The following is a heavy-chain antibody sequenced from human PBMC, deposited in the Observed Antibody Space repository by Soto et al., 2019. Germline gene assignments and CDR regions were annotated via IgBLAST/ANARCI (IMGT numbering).Heavy chain of an antibody. CDR3: ARDGGHYDVDY. Sequence: LVESGGGVAQPGRSLRLSCATSGFSFSPSGMHWVRQAPGKGLEWVAIIWNDGSTTYYADSVKGRFTISSDNSKNTLYLQMNSLRDEDTAVYYCARDGGHYDVDYWGQGTLVTVSS. J-gene: IGHJ4*02. CDR2: IWNDGSTT. D-gene: IGHD4-17*01. V-gene: IGHV3-33*01. CDR1: GFSFSPSG.